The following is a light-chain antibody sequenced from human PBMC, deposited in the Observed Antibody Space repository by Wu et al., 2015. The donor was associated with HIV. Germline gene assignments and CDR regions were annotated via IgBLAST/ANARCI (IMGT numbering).Light chain of an antibody. V-gene: IGKV3-20*01. CDR1: QSVRANF. Sequence: EVVLTQSPGTLSLSPGERATLSCRASQSVRANFLAWYQQKPGQAPRLLIYGASSRATGIPDRFSGSGSGTDFILTISRLEPEDFAVYYCQDYGSSPTSFGQGTKAGDQT. CDR3: QDYGSSPTS. J-gene: IGKJ2*03. CDR2: GAS.